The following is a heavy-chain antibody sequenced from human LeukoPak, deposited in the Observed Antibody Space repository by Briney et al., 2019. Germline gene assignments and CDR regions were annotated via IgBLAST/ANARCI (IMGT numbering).Heavy chain of an antibody. J-gene: IGHJ4*02. D-gene: IGHD5-24*01. CDR1: GFTFSSYS. V-gene: IGHV3-21*04. CDR2: ISSTSSHI. Sequence: GGSLRLSYAASGFTFSSYSINWVRQAPGKGLEWVSSISSTSSHIFYADSVKGRFTISRDNSQNTLYLQMNSLSAEDTAVYYCARTFLSGDGYKVGYFDYWGQGTLVTVSS. CDR3: ARTFLSGDGYKVGYFDY.